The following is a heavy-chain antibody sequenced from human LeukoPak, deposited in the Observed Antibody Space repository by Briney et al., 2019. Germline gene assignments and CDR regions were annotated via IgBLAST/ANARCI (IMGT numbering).Heavy chain of an antibody. J-gene: IGHJ4*02. CDR2: IYTSVST. Sequence: PSEXLSLTCTVSGGSISSGSYYWRWLRQPAGRGLEWIGLIYTSVSTNYLPSLKPRFTISVDTSNNQFSLKLSSVTAADTAVYYCASSITMVRGVYFDYWGQGTLVTVSS. CDR3: ASSITMVRGVYFDY. D-gene: IGHD3-10*01. V-gene: IGHV4-61*02. CDR1: GGSISSGSYY.